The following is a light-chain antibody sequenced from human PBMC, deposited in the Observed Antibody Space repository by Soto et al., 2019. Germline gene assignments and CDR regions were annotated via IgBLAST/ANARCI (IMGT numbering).Light chain of an antibody. Sequence: DIVMTQSPDSLAVSLGERATINCKSSQSLLANCNNKNCLAWYQHKPGQPPKMLILWASTRESGVPDRFSGSGSGTDFTLTISSLQAEDAAVYYCHQYNSWPRGTFGPGTKVEIK. V-gene: IGKV4-1*01. J-gene: IGKJ3*01. CDR3: HQYNSWPRGT. CDR2: WAS. CDR1: QSLLANCNNKNC.